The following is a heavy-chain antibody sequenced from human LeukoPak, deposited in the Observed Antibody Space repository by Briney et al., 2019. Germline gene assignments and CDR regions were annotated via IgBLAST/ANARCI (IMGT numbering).Heavy chain of an antibody. Sequence: GGSLRLSCAASGFIFSDYYMSWIRQAPGKGLEWVSYISSSGSTIYYADSVKGRFTISRDNAKNSLYLQMNSLRAEDTAVYYCARDKARSSGATPKRYYYYYYGMDVWGQGTTVTV. D-gene: IGHD3-22*01. CDR1: GFIFSDYY. V-gene: IGHV3-11*01. CDR3: ARDKARSSGATPKRYYYYYYGMDV. CDR2: ISSSGSTI. J-gene: IGHJ6*02.